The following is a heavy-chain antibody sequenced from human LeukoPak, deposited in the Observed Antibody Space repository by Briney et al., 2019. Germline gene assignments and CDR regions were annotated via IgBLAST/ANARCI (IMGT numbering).Heavy chain of an antibody. D-gene: IGHD1-26*01. CDR2: IYYSGST. J-gene: IGHJ3*02. CDR1: GVSISSYY. CDR3: ARISQTVGTTSYDAFDI. Sequence: PSETLSLTCTVSGVSISSYYWSWIRQPPGKGLEWIGYIYYSGSTNYNPSLKRRVTISLYTSTNQFSLQLSSVTAADTAVYYCARISQTVGTTSYDAFDIWGQGTMVTVSS. V-gene: IGHV4-59*01.